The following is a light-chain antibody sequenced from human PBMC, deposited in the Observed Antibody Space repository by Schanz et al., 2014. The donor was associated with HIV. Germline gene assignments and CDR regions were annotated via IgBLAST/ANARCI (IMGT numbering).Light chain of an antibody. Sequence: EIVLTQSPATLSLSPGERATLSCRASQSVSRYLAWYQQKPGQAPRLLISGASTRATGIPARFSGSGSGTEFTLTISSLQSEDFAVYYCQQYSNWPPMTFGGGTKVEIK. J-gene: IGKJ4*01. CDR1: QSVSRY. CDR2: GAS. CDR3: QQYSNWPPMT. V-gene: IGKV3-15*01.